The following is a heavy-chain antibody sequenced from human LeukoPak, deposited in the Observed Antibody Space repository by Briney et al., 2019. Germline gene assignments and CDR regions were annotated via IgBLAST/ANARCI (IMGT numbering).Heavy chain of an antibody. CDR1: GGSFSGYY. Sequence: PSETLSLXCAVYGGSFSGYYWSWIRQPPGKGLEWIGEINHSGSTNYNPSLKSRVTISVDTSKNQFSLKLSSVTAADTAVYYCARGDRQAKYYYDSSGYYYGFDYWGQGTLVTVSS. J-gene: IGHJ4*02. CDR3: ARGDRQAKYYYDSSGYYYGFDY. D-gene: IGHD3-22*01. V-gene: IGHV4-34*01. CDR2: INHSGST.